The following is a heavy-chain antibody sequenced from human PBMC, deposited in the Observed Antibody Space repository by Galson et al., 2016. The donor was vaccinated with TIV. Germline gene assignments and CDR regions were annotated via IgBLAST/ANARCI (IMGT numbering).Heavy chain of an antibody. Sequence: SVKVSCKASGGTFFSSYAISWVRQAPGQGLEWMGRIIPIFRTANYAQKFQGRATITADESTSTAYMELRSLRSEDTAVYYCARRLPAGDVGAFHIWGQGTMVSVSS. CDR3: ARRLPAGDVGAFHI. J-gene: IGHJ3*02. CDR2: IIPIFRTA. V-gene: IGHV1-69*13. CDR1: GGTFFSSYA. D-gene: IGHD1-26*01.